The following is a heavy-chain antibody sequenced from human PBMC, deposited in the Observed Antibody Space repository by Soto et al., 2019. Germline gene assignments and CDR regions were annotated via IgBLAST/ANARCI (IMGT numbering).Heavy chain of an antibody. CDR3: ARGGAFGVVGYVDYYYGMDV. D-gene: IGHD3-3*01. Sequence: GGSLRLSCAASGFTFSSYGMHWVRQAPGKGLEWVAVIWYDGSNKYYADSVKGRFTISRDNSKNTLYLQMNSLRAEDTVVYYCARGGAFGVVGYVDYYYGMDVWGQGTTVTVSS. CDR1: GFTFSSYG. J-gene: IGHJ6*02. V-gene: IGHV3-33*01. CDR2: IWYDGSNK.